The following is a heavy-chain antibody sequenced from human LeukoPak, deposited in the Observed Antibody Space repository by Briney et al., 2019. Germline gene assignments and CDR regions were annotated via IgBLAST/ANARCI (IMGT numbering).Heavy chain of an antibody. CDR2: ISVYNGYT. CDR1: GYIFTSYG. D-gene: IGHD6-19*01. Sequence: ASVKVSCKASGYIFTSYGISWVRQAPGQGLEWMGWISVYNGYTNYAKNLQGRVTMTIDTSTNTAYMELRSLRSDDTAVYYCARGGSGWSRDYWGQGTLVTVSS. CDR3: ARGGSGWSRDY. J-gene: IGHJ4*02. V-gene: IGHV1-18*01.